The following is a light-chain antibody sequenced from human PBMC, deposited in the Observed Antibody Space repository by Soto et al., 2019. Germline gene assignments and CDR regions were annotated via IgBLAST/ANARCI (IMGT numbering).Light chain of an antibody. CDR2: AAS. Sequence: DIEMTQSPAALSSSLGDRATITCRASQSVTKNLACYQQKPGKHPKLLIFAASTLESGVPSRFSGSGSGTDFTLTISSLQPEDVATYHCQKYGSAPLTFGGGTKVEIK. CDR3: QKYGSAPLT. V-gene: IGKV1-27*01. J-gene: IGKJ4*01. CDR1: QSVTKN.